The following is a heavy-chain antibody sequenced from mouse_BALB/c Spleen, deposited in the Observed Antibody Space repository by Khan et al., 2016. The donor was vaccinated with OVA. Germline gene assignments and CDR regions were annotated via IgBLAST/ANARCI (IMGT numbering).Heavy chain of an antibody. J-gene: IGHJ3*01. D-gene: IGHD1-2*01. CDR2: ISPGSGDT. CDR3: ARRNYVGYTLAY. Sequence: QVQLQQSGAELARPGASVKLSCKASGYTFPDYYINWVKQRTGQGLEWIGEISPGSGDTYYNDRFKGKATLTADKSSSTAYMPLSSVTAEAAAVYFCARRNYVGYTLAYWGQGTLGTVSA. CDR1: GYTFPDYY. V-gene: IGHV1-77*01.